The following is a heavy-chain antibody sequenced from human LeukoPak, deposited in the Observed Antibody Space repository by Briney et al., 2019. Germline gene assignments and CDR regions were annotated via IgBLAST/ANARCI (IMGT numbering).Heavy chain of an antibody. CDR2: ISSSSSYK. J-gene: IGHJ4*02. CDR1: GFTFSSYS. CDR3: ARVGVAAAGTDYFDY. D-gene: IGHD6-13*01. V-gene: IGHV3-21*01. Sequence: GGSLRLSCAASGFTFSSYSMNWVRQAPGKGLEWVSSISSSSSYKYYADSVKGRFTISRDNAKNSLYLQMNSLRAEDTAVYYCARVGVAAAGTDYFDYWGQGTLVTVSS.